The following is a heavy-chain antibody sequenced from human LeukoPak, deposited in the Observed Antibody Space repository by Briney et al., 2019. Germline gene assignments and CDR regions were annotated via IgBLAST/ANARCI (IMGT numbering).Heavy chain of an antibody. D-gene: IGHD5-12*01. V-gene: IGHV4-59*08. J-gene: IGHJ4*02. Sequence: SETLSLTCTVSGGSISSYYWSWIRQPPGKGLEWIGYIHYSGSTNYSPSLESRVTISVDTSKNQFSLKLRSVTAADTAVYYCARHSGNSGYGGYFDYWGQGTLVTVSS. CDR1: GGSISSYY. CDR2: IHYSGST. CDR3: ARHSGNSGYGGYFDY.